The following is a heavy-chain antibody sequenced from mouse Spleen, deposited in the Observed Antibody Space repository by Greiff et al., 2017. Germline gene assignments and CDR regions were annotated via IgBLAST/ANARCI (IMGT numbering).Heavy chain of an antibody. CDR1: GYTFTSYW. Sequence: QVQLQQSGAELVKPGASVKMSCKASGYTFTSYWITWVKQRPGQGLEWIGDIYPGSGSTNYNEKFKSKATLTVDTSSSTAYMQLSSLTSEDSAVYYCARSGDYDGLEKLPFAYWGQGTLVTVSA. D-gene: IGHD2-4*01. CDR2: IYPGSGST. J-gene: IGHJ3*01. CDR3: ARSGDYDGLEKLPFAY. V-gene: IGHV1-55*01.